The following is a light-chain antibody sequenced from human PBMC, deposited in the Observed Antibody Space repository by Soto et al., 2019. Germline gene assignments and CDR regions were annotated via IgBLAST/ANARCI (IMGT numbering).Light chain of an antibody. CDR1: QSVSSY. CDR2: DAS. V-gene: IGKV3-11*01. CDR3: QQYGSSGT. J-gene: IGKJ1*01. Sequence: EIVLTHSPATLSLSPGEIATLSCRASQSVSSYLAWYQQKPSQAPRLLIYDASNRATGIPARFSGSGSGTDFTLTISRLEPEDFAVYYCQQYGSSGTFGQGTKVDIK.